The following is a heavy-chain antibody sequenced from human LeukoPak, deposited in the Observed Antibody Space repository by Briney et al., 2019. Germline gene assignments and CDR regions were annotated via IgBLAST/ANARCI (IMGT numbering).Heavy chain of an antibody. J-gene: IGHJ6*02. CDR2: IKQDGSEK. CDR3: AGDGDFYYYGMDV. V-gene: IGHV3-7*04. D-gene: IGHD4-17*01. Sequence: GGALRLSSAASGFTFSRYWMSWVRQAPGKGLEWVANIKQDGSEKYYVDSVKGRFTISRDNAKNSLYLQMNSLRAEDTAVYYCAGDGDFYYYGMDVWGQGTTVTVSS. CDR1: GFTFSRYW.